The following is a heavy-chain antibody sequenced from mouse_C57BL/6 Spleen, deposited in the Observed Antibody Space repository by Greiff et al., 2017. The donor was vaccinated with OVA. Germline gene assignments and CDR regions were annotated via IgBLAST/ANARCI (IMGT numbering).Heavy chain of an antibody. J-gene: IGHJ2*01. CDR3: ARKDFDY. V-gene: IGHV1-19*01. CDR1: GYTFTDYY. CDR2: INPYNGGT. Sequence: DVQLQESGPVLVKPGASVKMSCKASGYTFTDYYMNWVKQSHGKSLEWIGVINPYNGGTSYNQKFKGKATLTVDKSSSTAYMELNSLTSEDSAVYYCARKDFDYWGQGTTLTVSS.